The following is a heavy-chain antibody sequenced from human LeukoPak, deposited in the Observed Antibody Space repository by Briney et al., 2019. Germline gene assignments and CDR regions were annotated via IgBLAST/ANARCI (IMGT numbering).Heavy chain of an antibody. CDR3: ARDPPPKFVAGTSYYYYYMDV. J-gene: IGHJ6*03. CDR1: GLTFSSFA. V-gene: IGHV3-30*04. D-gene: IGHD6-19*01. Sequence: PGGSLRLSCAASGLTFSSFAFHWVRQAPGKGLEWVAFISYDGSNEYYADSVKGRFTISRDNSKSTLFLQMNSLRAEDTAVYYCARDPPPKFVAGTSYYYYYMDVWGKGTTVTVSS. CDR2: ISYDGSNE.